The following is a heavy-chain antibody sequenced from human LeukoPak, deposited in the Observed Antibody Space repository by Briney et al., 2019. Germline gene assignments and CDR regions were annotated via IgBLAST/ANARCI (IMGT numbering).Heavy chain of an antibody. J-gene: IGHJ4*02. Sequence: GGSLRLSCAASGFTFTSYAMSWVRQTPGKGLEWVSTFSGSVDTTYYADSVKGRFTISRDNSKNTLDLQMNSLGAEDTAVYYCAKGPHRIVGDPDYWGQGTLVTVSS. CDR3: AKGPHRIVGDPDY. V-gene: IGHV3-23*01. CDR1: GFTFTSYA. CDR2: FSGSVDTT. D-gene: IGHD1-26*01.